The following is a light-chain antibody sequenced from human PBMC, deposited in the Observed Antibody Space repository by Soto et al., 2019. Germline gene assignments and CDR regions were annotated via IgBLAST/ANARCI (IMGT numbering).Light chain of an antibody. CDR2: GNS. J-gene: IGLJ1*01. Sequence: VLTQPPSVSGAPGQRVTTSCTGSSSNIGAGFDVHWYQQLPGTAPKLLIYGNSNRPSGVPDRFSGSRSGTSASLAITGLQAEDEADYYCQSYDSSLTGSKVFGSGTKVTVL. CDR3: QSYDSSLTGSKV. V-gene: IGLV1-40*01. CDR1: SSNIGAGFD.